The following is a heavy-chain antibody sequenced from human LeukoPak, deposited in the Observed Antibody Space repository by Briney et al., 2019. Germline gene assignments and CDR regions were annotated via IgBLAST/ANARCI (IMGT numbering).Heavy chain of an antibody. CDR1: GFTFSTYA. CDR3: ARDLIVGAPDYFDF. J-gene: IGHJ4*02. Sequence: GGSLRLSCVASGFTFSTYAMHWVRQAPGKGLEWVTVIAYDGTIRYYADSVKGRFTISRDDSQNTLYLQMNSLRAEDTAVYYCARDLIVGAPDYFDFWGQGTLVTVSS. V-gene: IGHV3-30*04. D-gene: IGHD1-26*01. CDR2: IAYDGTIR.